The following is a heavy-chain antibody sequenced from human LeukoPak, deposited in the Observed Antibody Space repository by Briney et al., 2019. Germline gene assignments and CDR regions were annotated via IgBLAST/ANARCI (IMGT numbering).Heavy chain of an antibody. Sequence: GASVKVSCKASGYTFTSYAMHWVRQAPGQRLEWMGWINAGNGNTKYSQKFQGRVTITRDTSASTAYMELSSLRSEDTAVYYCARRVPGVPAAMRGDWYFDLWGRGTLVTVSS. V-gene: IGHV1-3*01. J-gene: IGHJ2*01. CDR1: GYTFTSYA. CDR2: INAGNGNT. CDR3: ARRVPGVPAAMRGDWYFDL. D-gene: IGHD2-2*01.